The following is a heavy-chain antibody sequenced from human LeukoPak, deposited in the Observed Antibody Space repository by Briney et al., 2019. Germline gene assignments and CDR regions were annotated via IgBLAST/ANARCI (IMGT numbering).Heavy chain of an antibody. J-gene: IGHJ4*02. D-gene: IGHD7-27*01. CDR2: INPNSGAT. CDR1: GYTFNIYY. Sequence: ASVKVSCKASGYTFNIYYMHWMRQAPGQGLEWMGWINPNSGATNYAQKFQGRVTMTRDTSISTAYMELSSLRSDDTAVYYCARGPATGDFDYWGQGTLVTVSS. V-gene: IGHV1-2*02. CDR3: ARGPATGDFDY.